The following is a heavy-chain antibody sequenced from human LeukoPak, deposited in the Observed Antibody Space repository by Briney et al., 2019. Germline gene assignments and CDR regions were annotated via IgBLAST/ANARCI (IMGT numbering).Heavy chain of an antibody. J-gene: IGHJ4*02. D-gene: IGHD1-14*01. Sequence: GGSLRLSCVAPEFTFSSYSMNWVRQAPGKGLEWVSFISSRSTYIYYADSVKGRFTISRDNAKNSLYLQVDSLRAEDTAVYYCARDRTLFDYWGQGTLVTVSS. CDR2: ISSRSTYI. CDR3: ARDRTLFDY. V-gene: IGHV3-21*04. CDR1: EFTFSSYS.